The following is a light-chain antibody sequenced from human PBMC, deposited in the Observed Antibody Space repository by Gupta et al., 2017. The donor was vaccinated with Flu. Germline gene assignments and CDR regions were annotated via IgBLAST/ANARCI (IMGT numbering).Light chain of an antibody. J-gene: IGLJ2*01. CDR1: NIGSKS. Sequence: SYVLTQPPSVSVAPGQTARVTCGGYNIGSKSLHWYQQKRGQAPVLVVYDDNDRPSGIPERFSGSNSGNTATLTISRVEAGDEADYYCQVWDSSSEDVVFGGGTKLTVL. V-gene: IGLV3-21*02. CDR2: DDN. CDR3: QVWDSSSEDVV.